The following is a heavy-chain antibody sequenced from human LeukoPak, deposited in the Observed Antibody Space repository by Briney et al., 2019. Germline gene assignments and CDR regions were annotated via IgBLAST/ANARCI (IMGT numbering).Heavy chain of an antibody. J-gene: IGHJ3*02. CDR2: IYHSGST. V-gene: IGHV4-38-2*02. CDR1: GYSISSGYY. CDR3: ARHEDAFDI. Sequence: PSETLSLTCTVSGYSISSGYYWGWIRPPPGKGLEWIGSIYHSGSTYYNPSLKSRVTISVDTSKNQFSLKLSSVTAADTAVYYCARHEDAFDIWGQGTMVTVSS.